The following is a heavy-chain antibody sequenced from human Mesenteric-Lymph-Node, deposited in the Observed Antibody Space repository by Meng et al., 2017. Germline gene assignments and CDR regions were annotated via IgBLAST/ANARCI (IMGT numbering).Heavy chain of an antibody. Sequence: QVQLQQWGAGLLKPSETLSLTCAVYGGSFSGYYWSWIRQPPAKGLEWIGEINHSGSTNYNPSLKSRVTISVDTSKNQFSLKLSSVTAADTAVYYCARTIGGADIVVVPAAYYFDYWGQGTLVTVSS. CDR2: INHSGST. CDR3: ARTIGGADIVVVPAAYYFDY. J-gene: IGHJ4*02. CDR1: GGSFSGYY. V-gene: IGHV4-34*01. D-gene: IGHD2-2*01.